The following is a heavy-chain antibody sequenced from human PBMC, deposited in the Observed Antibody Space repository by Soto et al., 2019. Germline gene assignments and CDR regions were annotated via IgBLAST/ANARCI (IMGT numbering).Heavy chain of an antibody. CDR3: AKGGHDSLYIWGSYRYANDAFDI. CDR2: ISGSGGST. CDR1: GFTFSSYA. J-gene: IGHJ3*02. V-gene: IGHV3-23*01. Sequence: PGGSLRLSCAASGFTFSSYAMSWVRQAPGKGLEWVSAISGSGGSTYYADSVKGRFTISRDNSKNTLYLQMNSLRAEDTAVYYCAKGGHDSLYIWGSYRYANDAFDIWGQGTMVTVSS. D-gene: IGHD3-16*02.